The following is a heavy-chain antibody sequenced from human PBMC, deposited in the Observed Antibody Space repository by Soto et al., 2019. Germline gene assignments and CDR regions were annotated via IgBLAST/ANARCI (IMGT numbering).Heavy chain of an antibody. D-gene: IGHD3-22*01. CDR3: AADGAYYYDSSGYPGDYGMDV. V-gene: IGHV1-58*01. Sequence: GASVKVSFKASGFTFTSSAVQWLRQARGQRLEWIGWIVVGSGNTNYAQKFQERVTITRDMSTSTAYMELSSLRSEDTAVYYCAADGAYYYDSSGYPGDYGMDVWGQGTTVTVSS. CDR1: GFTFTSSA. J-gene: IGHJ6*02. CDR2: IVVGSGNT.